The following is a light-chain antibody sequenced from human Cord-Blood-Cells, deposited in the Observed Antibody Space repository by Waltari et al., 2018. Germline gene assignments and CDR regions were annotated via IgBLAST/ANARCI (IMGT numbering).Light chain of an antibody. CDR3: LLYYGGAYV. J-gene: IGLJ1*01. Sequence: QTVVTQDSSLTVSPGGTVTPTCPSRTGPVTSGYYPNWVQQKPGKAPRALIYSTSNKHPWTPARFSGSLLGGKAALTLSGVQPEDEAEYYCLLYYGGAYVFGTGTKVTVL. V-gene: IGLV7-43*01. CDR2: STS. CDR1: TGPVTSGYY.